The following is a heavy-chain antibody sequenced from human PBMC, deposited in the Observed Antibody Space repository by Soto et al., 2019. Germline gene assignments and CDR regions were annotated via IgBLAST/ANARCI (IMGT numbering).Heavy chain of an antibody. CDR2: IIPIFGTA. Sequence: SVKVSCKASGGTFSSYAISWVRQAPGQGLEWMGGIIPIFGTANYAQKFQGRVTITADESTSTAYMELSSLRSEDTAVYYCASSRVGKLRRNPTYYFDYWGQGTLVTVSS. J-gene: IGHJ4*02. V-gene: IGHV1-69*13. D-gene: IGHD3-3*01. CDR1: GGTFSSYA. CDR3: ASSRVGKLRRNPTYYFDY.